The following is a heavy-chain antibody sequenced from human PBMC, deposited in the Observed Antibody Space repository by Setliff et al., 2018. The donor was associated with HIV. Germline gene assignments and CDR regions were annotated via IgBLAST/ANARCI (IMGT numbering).Heavy chain of an antibody. CDR3: ARETYYGSGSYLPTEYYYYYMDV. CDR2: IIPIFGTA. V-gene: IGHV1-69*13. J-gene: IGHJ6*03. Sequence: SVKVSCKASGYPFTSNYIHWVRQAPGQGLEWMGGIIPIFGTANYAQKFQGRVTITADESTTTAYMELRSLRSEDTAVYYCARETYYGSGSYLPTEYYYYYMDVWGKGTTVTVSS. D-gene: IGHD3-10*01. CDR1: GYPFTSNY.